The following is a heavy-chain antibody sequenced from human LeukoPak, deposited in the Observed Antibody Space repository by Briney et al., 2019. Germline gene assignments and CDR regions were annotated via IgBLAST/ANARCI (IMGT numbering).Heavy chain of an antibody. CDR3: ARDYGSSLREDWFDP. J-gene: IGHJ5*02. D-gene: IGHD6-13*01. Sequence: SETLSLTCTVSGHSISSYYWSWIRQPAGKGLEWIGRIYTSGSTNYNPSLKSRVTMSVDTSKNQFSLKLSSVTAADTAVYYCARDYGSSLREDWFDPWGQGTLVTVSS. CDR2: IYTSGST. CDR1: GHSISSYY. V-gene: IGHV4-4*07.